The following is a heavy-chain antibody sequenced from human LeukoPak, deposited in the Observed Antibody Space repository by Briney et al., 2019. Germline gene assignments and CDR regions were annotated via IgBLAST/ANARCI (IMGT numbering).Heavy chain of an antibody. D-gene: IGHD3-10*01. CDR3: ARDRITMVRGVIITSRWFDP. V-gene: IGHV1-8*03. CDR2: MNPNSGNT. Sequence: ASVKVSCKASGYTFTSYDINWVRQATGQGLEWMGWMNPNSGNTGYAQKFQGRVTITRNTSISTAYMELSSLRSEDTAVYYCARDRITMVRGVIITSRWFDPWGQGTLVTVSS. J-gene: IGHJ5*02. CDR1: GYTFTSYD.